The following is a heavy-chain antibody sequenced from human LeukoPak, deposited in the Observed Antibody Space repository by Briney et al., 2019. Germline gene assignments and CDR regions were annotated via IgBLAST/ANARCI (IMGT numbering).Heavy chain of an antibody. Sequence: ASVKVSCKASGYTFTSYDINWVRQATGQGLEWMGWMNPNSGNTGYAQKFQGRVTMTRNTSISTAYTELSSLRSEDTAVYYCARGNSGGEWEERAFDIWSQGTMVTVSS. D-gene: IGHD1-26*01. V-gene: IGHV1-8*01. CDR3: ARGNSGGEWEERAFDI. CDR1: GYTFTSYD. J-gene: IGHJ3*02. CDR2: MNPNSGNT.